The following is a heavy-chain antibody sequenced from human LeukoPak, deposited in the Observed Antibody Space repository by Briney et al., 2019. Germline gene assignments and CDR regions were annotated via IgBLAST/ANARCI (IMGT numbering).Heavy chain of an antibody. V-gene: IGHV4-39*01. D-gene: IGHD3-22*01. J-gene: IGHJ4*01. CDR2: IYYSGST. CDR3: AKRYYYDNSCNFDS. Sequence: PSETLSLTCTASGGSFNSNSKSWGWIRQPPGMGLEWIGTIYYSGSTYYNPSLKSRVTISVDTSQHLFSLKLSSVTAADTAVYYCAKRYYYDNSCNFDSWGHGTLVSVSS. CDR1: GGSFNSNSKS.